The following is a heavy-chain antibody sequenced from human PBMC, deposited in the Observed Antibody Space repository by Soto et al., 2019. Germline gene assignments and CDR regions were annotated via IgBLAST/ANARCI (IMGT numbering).Heavy chain of an antibody. CDR1: VITFSSYA. J-gene: IGHJ6*02. CDR2: IIPIFGTA. Sequence: SVKVSCTASVITFSSYAISWVRQAPGQGLEWMRGIIPIFGTAKYAQKGQGRVTITADEPTSTAYMELSSLRSEDTAVYYCASNLYYDFWSGTSPYYCYGMDVWGQGTTVTVSS. CDR3: ASNLYYDFWSGTSPYYCYGMDV. V-gene: IGHV1-69*13. D-gene: IGHD3-3*01.